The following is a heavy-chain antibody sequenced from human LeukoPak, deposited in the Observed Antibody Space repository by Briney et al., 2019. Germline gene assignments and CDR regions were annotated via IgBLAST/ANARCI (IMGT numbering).Heavy chain of an antibody. Sequence: SETLSLTCTVSGGSISIGDYYWSWIRQSPGKGLEWIGYIYYSGSTYYNPSLKSRVTISVDTSKNQFSLKLSSVTAADTAVYYCARYYDSSNYYYGGVDDAGHFDYWGQGTLVTVSS. J-gene: IGHJ4*02. CDR3: ARYYDSSNYYYGGVDDAGHFDY. V-gene: IGHV4-30-4*01. D-gene: IGHD3-22*01. CDR1: GGSISIGDYY. CDR2: IYYSGST.